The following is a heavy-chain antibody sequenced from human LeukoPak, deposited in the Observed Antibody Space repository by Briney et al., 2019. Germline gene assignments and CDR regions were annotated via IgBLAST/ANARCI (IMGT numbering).Heavy chain of an antibody. CDR3: ARRRELPDY. CDR2: ISSSGSNI. D-gene: IGHD1-26*01. Sequence: GGSLRLSCAASGFTFSGSAMHWVRQAPGKGLEWVSYISSSGSNIYYADSVKGRFTISRDNAKNSLYLQMNSLRAEDTAVYYCARRRELPDYWGQGTLVTVSS. J-gene: IGHJ4*02. V-gene: IGHV3-48*04. CDR1: GFTFSGSA.